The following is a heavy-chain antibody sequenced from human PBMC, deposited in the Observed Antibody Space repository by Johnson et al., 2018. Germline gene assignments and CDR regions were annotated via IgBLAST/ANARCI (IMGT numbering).Heavy chain of an antibody. CDR3: AKPLGVRVRGWADAAFDI. Sequence: VQLVQYGGGLVQPGRSLRLSCAASGFTFDDYAMHWVRQALGKGLEWVSSISGGSTYYADSVQGRFTVSRDNSKNTLYLQMNSLRAEETAVYYCAKPLGVRVRGWADAAFDIWGQGTRVTVSS. V-gene: IGHV3-9*01. CDR1: GFTFDDYA. CDR2: ISGGST. D-gene: IGHD1-26*01. J-gene: IGHJ3*02.